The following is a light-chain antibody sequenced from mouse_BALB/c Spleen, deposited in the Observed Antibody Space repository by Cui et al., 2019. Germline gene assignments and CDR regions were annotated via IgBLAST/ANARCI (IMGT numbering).Light chain of an antibody. V-gene: IGKV12-41*01. J-gene: IGKJ4*01. CDR3: QHFWSTPFT. CDR2: NAK. CDR1: GNIHIY. Sequence: DIQMTQSPASLSASVGETVTITCRASGNIHIYLAWYQQKQGKSPQLLVYNAKTLADGVPSRFSGSGSGTQYSLKINSLQPEDFGSYYCQHFWSTPFTFGSGTKLEIK.